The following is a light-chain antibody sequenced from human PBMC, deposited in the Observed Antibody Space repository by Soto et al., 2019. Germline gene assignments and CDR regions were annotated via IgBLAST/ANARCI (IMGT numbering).Light chain of an antibody. V-gene: IGKV3-20*01. CDR2: GAS. J-gene: IGKJ1*01. CDR1: QSVSSSY. Sequence: EIELKQSPCTLSLSQGERATLSCRARQSVSSSYLAWYQQKPGQAPRLLIYGASSRATGVPDRFSGSGSGTDFTLTISRLEPDDFAVYYCQQYGSSVVTFGQGTKVDIK. CDR3: QQYGSSVVT.